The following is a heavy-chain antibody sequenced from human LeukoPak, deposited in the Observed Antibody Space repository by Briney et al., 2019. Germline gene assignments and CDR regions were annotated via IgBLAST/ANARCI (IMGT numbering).Heavy chain of an antibody. V-gene: IGHV3-21*01. D-gene: IGHD1-1*01. CDR1: GFTFSSYS. CDR3: ARESGWNDDFDY. CDR2: ISSSSSYI. Sequence: PGGSLRLSCAASGFTFSSYSMNWVRQAPGKGLEWVSSISSSSSYIYYADSVKGRFTISRDNAKNSLYLQMNSLRAEDTAVYYCARESGWNDDFDYWGQGTLVTVSS. J-gene: IGHJ4*02.